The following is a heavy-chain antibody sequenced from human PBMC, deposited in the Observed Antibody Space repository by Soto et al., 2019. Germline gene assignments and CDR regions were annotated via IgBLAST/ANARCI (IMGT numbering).Heavy chain of an antibody. D-gene: IGHD3-22*01. CDR1: GFTFSSYW. CDR3: ARDDSSGYQAYFDY. J-gene: IGHJ4*02. CDR2: IKQDGSEK. V-gene: IGHV3-7*01. Sequence: QAGGSLRLSCAASGFTFSSYWMSWVRQAPGKGLEWVANIKQDGSEKYYVDSVKGRFTISRDNAKNSLYLQMNSLRAEDTAVYYCARDDSSGYQAYFDYWGQGTLVTVSS.